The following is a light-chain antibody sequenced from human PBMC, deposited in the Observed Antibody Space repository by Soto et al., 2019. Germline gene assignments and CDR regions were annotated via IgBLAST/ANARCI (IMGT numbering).Light chain of an antibody. CDR2: AAS. CDR1: QGSSYY. V-gene: IGKV1-16*02. Sequence: DIQRTQSLSSLYASVEDRVTITCRAIQGSSYYLALFQQKPWKAPKSLIYAASSLQSGVPTKFSGSGSGTDCPLPLSSLRPQDLAIYYCHHYNSYPLTLGGGTKVAI. CDR3: HHYNSYPLT. J-gene: IGKJ4*01.